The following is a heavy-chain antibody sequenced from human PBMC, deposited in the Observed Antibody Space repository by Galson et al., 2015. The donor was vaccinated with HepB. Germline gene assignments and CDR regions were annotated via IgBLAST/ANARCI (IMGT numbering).Heavy chain of an antibody. D-gene: IGHD2-2*01. Sequence: SETLSLTCAVSGGSISSSNWWSWVRQPPGKGLEWIGEIYHSGSTNYNPSLKSRVTISVDKSKNQFSLKLSSVTAADTAVYYCARVRLSYAQVEGFDYWGQGTLVTVSS. CDR1: GGSISSSNW. V-gene: IGHV4-4*02. CDR2: IYHSGST. J-gene: IGHJ4*02. CDR3: ARVRLSYAQVEGFDY.